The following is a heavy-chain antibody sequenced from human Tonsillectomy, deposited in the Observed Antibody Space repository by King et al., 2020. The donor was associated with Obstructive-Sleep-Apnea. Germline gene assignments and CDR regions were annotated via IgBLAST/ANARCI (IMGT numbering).Heavy chain of an antibody. CDR2: IRSKAYGGTT. Sequence: QLVQSGGGLVQPGRSLRLSCTTSGFTFGDYAMSWFRQSPGKGLEWVGFIRSKAYGGTTDYAASVKGRFSISRDDSTSIAYLQMNSLKTEDTAVYYCSSYCSGGSCSVFYYYAMDVWGQGTTVTVSS. CDR1: GFTFGDYA. D-gene: IGHD2-15*01. V-gene: IGHV3-49*03. CDR3: SSYCSGGSCSVFYYYAMDV. J-gene: IGHJ6*02.